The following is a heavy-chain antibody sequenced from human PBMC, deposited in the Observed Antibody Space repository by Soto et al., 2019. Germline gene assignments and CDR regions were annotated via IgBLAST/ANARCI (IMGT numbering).Heavy chain of an antibody. V-gene: IGHV3-33*01. CDR2: IWYDGSNK. D-gene: IGHD3-3*01. CDR1: GFTFSSYG. J-gene: IGHJ5*02. Sequence: QVQLVESGGGVVQPGRSLRLSCAASGFTFSSYGMHWVRQAPGKGLEWVAVIWYDGSNKYYADSVKGRFTISRDNSKNTXFLQMNGLRAEDTAVYYCARGERFFGVVITGSWFDPWGQGTLVTVSS. CDR3: ARGERFFGVVITGSWFDP.